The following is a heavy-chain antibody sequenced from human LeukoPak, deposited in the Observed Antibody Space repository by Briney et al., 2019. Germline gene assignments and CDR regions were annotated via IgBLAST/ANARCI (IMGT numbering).Heavy chain of an antibody. CDR1: GGSISSYY. Sequence: KASETLSLTCTGSGGSISSYYWSWIRQPPGKGLEWIGYIYYSGSTNYNPSLKSRVTISVDTSKNQFSLELSSVTAADTAVYYCARATNGMDVWGQGTTVTVSS. V-gene: IGHV4-59*01. J-gene: IGHJ6*02. CDR2: IYYSGST. D-gene: IGHD5-12*01. CDR3: ARATNGMDV.